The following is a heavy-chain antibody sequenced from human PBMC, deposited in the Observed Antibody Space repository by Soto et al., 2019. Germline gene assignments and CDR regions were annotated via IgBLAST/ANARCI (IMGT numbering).Heavy chain of an antibody. CDR1: GGTISSCTHY. J-gene: IGHJ3*01. V-gene: IGHV4-30-4*08. Sequence: QVHLQQSGPELVRPSQTLSLTCTVSGGTISSCTHYWSWIRQTHGQGLQVIGHVYFSGSAYYKESHEGRFNTTIATSKIHISRSVDTASAADTAIYCSARVAIVGGKGHGGFDVWGPGTVVIVSS. CDR2: VYFSGSA. D-gene: IGHD1-26*01. CDR3: ARVAIVGGKGHGGFDV.